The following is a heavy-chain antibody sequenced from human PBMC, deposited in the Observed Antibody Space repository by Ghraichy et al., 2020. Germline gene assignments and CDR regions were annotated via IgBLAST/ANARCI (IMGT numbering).Heavy chain of an antibody. CDR3: VKVSIRGVTYYYFDS. Sequence: GGSLRLSCAASGFTFTNYAVNWVRQAPGKGLEWVSAIGASGDTTYYADSGRGRFTISRDNSKNTLYLQMNSLRAEDTAVYYCVKVSIRGVTYYYFDSWGQGTMVTVS. D-gene: IGHD3-10*01. V-gene: IGHV3-23*01. CDR1: GFTFTNYA. J-gene: IGHJ4*02. CDR2: IGASGDTT.